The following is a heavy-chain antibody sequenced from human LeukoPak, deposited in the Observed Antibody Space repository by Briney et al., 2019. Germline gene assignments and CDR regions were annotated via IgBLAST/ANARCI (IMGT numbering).Heavy chain of an antibody. CDR2: ISAYNGHT. V-gene: IGHV1-18*01. J-gene: IGHJ5*02. CDR3: ARALYSDYYSYLIWFDP. D-gene: IGHD5-12*01. CDR1: GYTFTNYG. Sequence: ASVKVSCKASGYTFTNYGIGWVRQAPGQGLEWMGWISAYNGHTNYAQKFQGRVTMTTDTSTSTAYMELRSLRSDDTAIYYCARALYSDYYSYLIWFDPWGQGTLVTVSS.